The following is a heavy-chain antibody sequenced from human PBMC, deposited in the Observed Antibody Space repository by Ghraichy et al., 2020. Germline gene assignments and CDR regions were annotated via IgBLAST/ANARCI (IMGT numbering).Heavy chain of an antibody. CDR2: IYTSGST. V-gene: IGHV4-61*02. J-gene: IGHJ6*02. D-gene: IGHD2-2*01. CDR3: ARESGDVVPAAPYYYYYGMDV. Sequence: SETLSLTCTVSGGSISSGSYYWSWIRQPAGKGLEWIGRIYTSGSTNYNPSLKSRVTISVDTSKNQFSLKLSSVTAADTAVYYCARESGDVVPAAPYYYYYGMDVWGQGTTVTVSS. CDR1: GGSISSGSYY.